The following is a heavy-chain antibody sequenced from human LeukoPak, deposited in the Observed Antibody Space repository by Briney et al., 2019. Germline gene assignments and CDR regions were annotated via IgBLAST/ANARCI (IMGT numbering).Heavy chain of an antibody. CDR3: AGSYHYYMDV. V-gene: IGHV4-59*01. J-gene: IGHJ6*03. CDR1: GGSISNYY. CDR2: ISYIGST. Sequence: PSETLSLTCTVSGGSISNYYRSWVRQPPGKGLEWIGYISYIGSTKYNPSLKSRVTISEDTSKKQFSLKLSSVTAADTAVYYCAGSYHYYMDVWGKGTTVTVSS.